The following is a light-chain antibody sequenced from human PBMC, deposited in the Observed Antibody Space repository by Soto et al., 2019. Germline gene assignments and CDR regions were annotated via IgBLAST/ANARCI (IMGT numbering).Light chain of an antibody. CDR2: VNSDGSH. CDR3: QTWGAGTMV. Sequence: QPVLTQSPSASASLGASVKLTCTLSSGHSSYAIAWHQQQPEKGPRYLMKVNSDGSHINGDGIPDRFSGSSSGAERYLTISSLQSEDEADYYCQTWGAGTMVFGGGTKLTVL. V-gene: IGLV4-69*01. CDR1: SGHSSYA. J-gene: IGLJ2*01.